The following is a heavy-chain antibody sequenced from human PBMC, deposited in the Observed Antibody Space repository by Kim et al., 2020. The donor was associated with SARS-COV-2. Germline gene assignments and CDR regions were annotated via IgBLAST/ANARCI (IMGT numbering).Heavy chain of an antibody. Sequence: GGSLRLSCAASGFTFNMYAMAWVRQAPGKGLQWVSGISGSGGSPYHAESVKGRFTISRDNSKNTVSLQMNSLRVEDTAVYYCAKVRSPYVWGSSSFDPWG. CDR3: AKVRSPYVWGSSSFDP. V-gene: IGHV3-23*01. D-gene: IGHD3-16*01. CDR1: GFTFNMYA. J-gene: IGHJ5*02. CDR2: ISGSGGSP.